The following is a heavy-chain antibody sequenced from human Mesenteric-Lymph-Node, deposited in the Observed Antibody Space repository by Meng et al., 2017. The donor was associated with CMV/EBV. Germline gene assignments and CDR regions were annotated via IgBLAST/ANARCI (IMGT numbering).Heavy chain of an antibody. CDR3: ARVSSRWHSWYFDL. Sequence: CVASEFTISNKYMIWVRQPPGKGLEWVSLIYGGGSTYYADSVKGRFTISRDDSKNTLYLQMNSLREDDTAFYYCARVSSRWHSWYFDLWGRGTLVTVSS. V-gene: IGHV3-66*02. CDR2: IYGGGST. CDR1: EFTISNKY. J-gene: IGHJ2*01. D-gene: IGHD2-2*01.